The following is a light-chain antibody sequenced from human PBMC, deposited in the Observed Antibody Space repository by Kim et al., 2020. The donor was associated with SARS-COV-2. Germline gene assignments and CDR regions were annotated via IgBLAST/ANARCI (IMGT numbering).Light chain of an antibody. Sequence: SYELTQPPSVSVAPGKTASITCGGNNIGSRSVHWYQQKPGQAPVLVIYYNGDRPSGIPERFSGSSFGNTATLTISRVEAGDEADYSCQVWDSSSDHWVFGGGTKLTVL. CDR2: YNG. J-gene: IGLJ3*02. CDR3: QVWDSSSDHWV. CDR1: NIGSRS. V-gene: IGLV3-21*04.